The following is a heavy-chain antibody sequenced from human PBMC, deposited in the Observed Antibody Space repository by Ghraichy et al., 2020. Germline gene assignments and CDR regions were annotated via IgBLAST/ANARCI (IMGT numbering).Heavy chain of an antibody. D-gene: IGHD1-1*01. Sequence: GESLNISCAASGFSLNNYSMKWVRQAPGKGLEWVSSITGSSSYISYADSVKGRFTISRDNSKNSLFLHLSRLRAEDTADYFCARITGPVRDAWGRGTLVTVSS. J-gene: IGHJ5*01. CDR2: ITGSSSYI. CDR1: GFSLNNYS. CDR3: ARITGPVRDA. V-gene: IGHV3-21*06.